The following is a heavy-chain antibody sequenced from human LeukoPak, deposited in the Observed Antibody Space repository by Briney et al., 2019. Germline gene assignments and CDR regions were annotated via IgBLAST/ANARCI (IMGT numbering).Heavy chain of an antibody. CDR2: INPNSGGT. Sequence: ASVKVSCKATGYTFTGYYMHWGRQAPGQGLEWMGWINPNSGGTNYAQKFQGRVTVTRDTSISTAYMELSRLRSDDTAVYYCARVRIAQSGYCTGGSCYVAFDIWGQGTMVTVSS. V-gene: IGHV1-2*02. CDR1: GYTFTGYY. J-gene: IGHJ3*02. CDR3: ARVRIAQSGYCTGGSCYVAFDI. D-gene: IGHD2-15*01.